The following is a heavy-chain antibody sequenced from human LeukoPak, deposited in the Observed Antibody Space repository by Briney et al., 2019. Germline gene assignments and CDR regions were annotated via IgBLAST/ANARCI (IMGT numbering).Heavy chain of an antibody. CDR1: GFTFSNYA. V-gene: IGHV3-23*01. CDR2: INPNDDGRS. D-gene: IGHD2-15*01. J-gene: IGHJ4*02. CDR3: ARSGVATCHY. Sequence: GGSLTLSCQASGFTFSNYAMSWIRQAPGKGLEWVSSINPNDDGRSFFANFVEGRSTISRDDSRSGVYLQMNNLRGEDTAVCYSARSGVATCHYWGEGILVSISS.